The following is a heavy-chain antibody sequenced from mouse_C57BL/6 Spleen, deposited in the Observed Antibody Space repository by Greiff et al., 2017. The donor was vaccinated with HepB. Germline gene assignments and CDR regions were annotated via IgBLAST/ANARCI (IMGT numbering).Heavy chain of an antibody. D-gene: IGHD2-2*01. CDR1: GYTFTSYW. CDR3: ARNDYGYDEGYYAMDY. J-gene: IGHJ4*01. V-gene: IGHV1-52*01. Sequence: VQLQQPGAELVRPGSSVKLSCKASGYTFTSYWMHWVKQRPIQGLEWIGNIDPSDSDTHYNQKFKDKATLTVDKSSSTAYMQLSSLTSEDSAVYYCARNDYGYDEGYYAMDYWGQGTSVTVSS. CDR2: IDPSDSDT.